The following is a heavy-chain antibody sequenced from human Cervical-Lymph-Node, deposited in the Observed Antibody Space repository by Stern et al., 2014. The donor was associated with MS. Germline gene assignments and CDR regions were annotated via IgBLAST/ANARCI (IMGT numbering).Heavy chain of an antibody. Sequence: QITLKESGPALVKPTQTLTLTCTFSGFSLSTSGLGVGWIRQPPGHALEWLAYMYWDDQKRYSPSLKSRLTITKDTAKNQVVLTLTNVDPVDTATYYCAHRTAGPFDYWGQGTLVTVSS. V-gene: IGHV2-5*02. CDR2: MYWDDQK. CDR3: AHRTAGPFDY. CDR1: GFSLSTSGLG. J-gene: IGHJ4*02.